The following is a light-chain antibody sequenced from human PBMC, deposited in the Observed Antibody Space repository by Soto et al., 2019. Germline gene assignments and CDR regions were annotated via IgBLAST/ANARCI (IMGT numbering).Light chain of an antibody. CDR2: EDS. V-gene: IGLV2-23*01. J-gene: IGLJ1*01. Sequence: QSVLAQPASVSGSPGQSITISCTGTSSDVGSYNLVSWYQQYPGKAPKLMIYEDSQRPSGVSNRFSGSKSGNAASLTISGLQAEDEADYYCCSYAGSRTYVFGTGTKVTVL. CDR1: SSDVGSYNL. CDR3: CSYAGSRTYV.